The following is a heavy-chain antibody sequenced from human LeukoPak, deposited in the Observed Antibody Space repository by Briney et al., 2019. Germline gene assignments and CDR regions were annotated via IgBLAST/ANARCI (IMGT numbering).Heavy chain of an antibody. CDR3: APPTPGTVGKYYFDY. CDR2: INPNSGGT. V-gene: IGHV1-2*02. J-gene: IGHJ4*02. Sequence: GASVKVSCKTSGYTFTGYYMHWVRQAPGQGLEWMGWINPNSGGTNYAQKFQGRVTMTGDTSTSTAYMELSRLSSDDTGVYYFAPPTPGTVGKYYFDYWGQGTLVTVPS. D-gene: IGHD6-13*01. CDR1: GYTFTGYY.